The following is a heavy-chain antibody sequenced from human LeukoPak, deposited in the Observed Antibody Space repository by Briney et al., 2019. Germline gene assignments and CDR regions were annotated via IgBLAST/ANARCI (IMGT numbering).Heavy chain of an antibody. J-gene: IGHJ6*02. CDR2: ISYDGSNK. V-gene: IGHV3-30*18. Sequence: GGSLRLSCAASGFTFSSYGMHWVRQAPGKGLEWVAVISYDGSNKYYADSVKGRFTISRDNSKNTLYLQMDSLRAEDTAVYYCAKSRMGAKEKSEGRFGMDVWGQGTTVTVSS. CDR3: AKSRMGAKEKSEGRFGMDV. D-gene: IGHD1-26*01. CDR1: GFTFSSYG.